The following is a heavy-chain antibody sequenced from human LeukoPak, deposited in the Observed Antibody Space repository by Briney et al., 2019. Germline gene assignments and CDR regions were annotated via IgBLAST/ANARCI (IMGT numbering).Heavy chain of an antibody. J-gene: IGHJ6*02. V-gene: IGHV3-21*01. CDR3: ARDFRWFGELPSTGMDV. D-gene: IGHD3-10*01. CDR1: GFTFSSYS. Sequence: PGGSLRLSCAASGFTFSSYSMNWVRQAPGKGLEWVSSISSSSSYIYYADSVKGRFTISRDNAKNSLYLQMNSLRAEDTAVYYCARDFRWFGELPSTGMDVWGQGTTVTVSS. CDR2: ISSSSSYI.